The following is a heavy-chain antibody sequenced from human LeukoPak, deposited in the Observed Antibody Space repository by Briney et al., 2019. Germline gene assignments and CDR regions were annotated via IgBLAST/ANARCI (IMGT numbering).Heavy chain of an antibody. Sequence: GGSLRLSCAASGFTFSSNWMSWVRQAPGKGLEWVANVKQDGSEKYYADSVKGRFTIARDNSKNTLYLQMNSLRAEDTAVYYCAREGVGAYYFDYWGQGTLVTVSS. CDR1: GFTFSSNW. J-gene: IGHJ4*02. CDR3: AREGVGAYYFDY. CDR2: VKQDGSEK. V-gene: IGHV3-7*01. D-gene: IGHD1-26*01.